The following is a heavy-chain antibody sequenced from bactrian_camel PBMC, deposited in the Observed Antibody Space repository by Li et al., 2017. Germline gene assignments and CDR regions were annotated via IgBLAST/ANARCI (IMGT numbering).Heavy chain of an antibody. J-gene: IGHJ6*01. D-gene: IGHD5*01. CDR1: GYSDSVNC. CDR2: IAADGTT. V-gene: IGHV3S53*01. Sequence: HVQLVESGGGSVQPGGSLRLSCVVSGYSDSVNCMGWTRQSPGKQREGVAAIAADGTTNYADSVKGRFTISGDNARNTVYLQMNSLKPEDTAVYYCVRAASSQMGWADFGYWGQGTQVTV. CDR3: VRAASSQMGWADFGY.